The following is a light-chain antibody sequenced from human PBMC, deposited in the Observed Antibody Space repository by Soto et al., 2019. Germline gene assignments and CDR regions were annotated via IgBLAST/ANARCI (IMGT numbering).Light chain of an antibody. Sequence: EIVLTQSPGTLSLSPGERATLSCRASQSVSSDYLAWYQQRPGQAPRLLIYGASTRATGIPARFSGSGSGTEFTLTISSLQSEDFAVYYCQQYNNWWTFGQGTKVDI. J-gene: IGKJ1*01. CDR2: GAS. CDR3: QQYNNWWT. V-gene: IGKV3-15*01. CDR1: QSVSSD.